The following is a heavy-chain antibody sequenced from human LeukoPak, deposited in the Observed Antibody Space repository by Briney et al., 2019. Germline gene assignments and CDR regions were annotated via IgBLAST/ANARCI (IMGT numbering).Heavy chain of an antibody. V-gene: IGHV3-33*06. CDR2: IWYDGSNK. J-gene: IGHJ4*02. CDR3: AKEYDYVWGSYRYTLGY. Sequence: AGGSLRLSCAASGFTFSSYGMHWVRQAPGKGLEWVAVIWYDGSNKYYADSMKGRFTISRDNSKNTLYLQMNSLRAEDTAVYYCAKEYDYVWGSYRYTLGYWGQGTLVTVSS. CDR1: GFTFSSYG. D-gene: IGHD3-16*02.